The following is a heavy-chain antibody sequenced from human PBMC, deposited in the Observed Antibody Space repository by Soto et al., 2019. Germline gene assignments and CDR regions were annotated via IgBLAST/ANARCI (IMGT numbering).Heavy chain of an antibody. CDR2: ISSSSSTI. CDR3: ARDGGYCSGGSCYSSYYYYYYMDV. J-gene: IGHJ6*03. CDR1: GFTFSSYS. V-gene: IGHV3-48*01. Sequence: GGSLRLSCAASGFTFSSYSMNWVRQAPGKGLEWVSYISSSSSTIYYADSVKGRFTISRDNAKNSLYLQMNSLRAEDTAVYYCARDGGYCSGGSCYSSYYYYYYMDVWGKGTTVTVSS. D-gene: IGHD2-15*01.